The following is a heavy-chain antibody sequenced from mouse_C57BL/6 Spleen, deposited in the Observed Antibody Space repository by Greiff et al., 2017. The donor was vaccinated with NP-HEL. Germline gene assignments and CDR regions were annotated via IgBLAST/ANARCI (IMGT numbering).Heavy chain of an antibody. CDR3: ARDYGSSYGAMDY. Sequence: VQLQQSGPVLVKPGASVKMSCKASGYTFTDYYMNWVEQSHGKSLEWIGVINPYNGGTSYNQKFKGKATLTVDKSSSTAYMELNSLTSEDSAVYYCARDYGSSYGAMDYWGQGTSVTVSS. CDR1: GYTFTDYY. J-gene: IGHJ4*01. CDR2: INPYNGGT. D-gene: IGHD1-1*01. V-gene: IGHV1-19*01.